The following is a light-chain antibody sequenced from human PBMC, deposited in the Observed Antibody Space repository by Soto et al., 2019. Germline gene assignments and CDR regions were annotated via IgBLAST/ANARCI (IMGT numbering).Light chain of an antibody. V-gene: IGKV3-15*01. CDR3: QQYYYWPLT. CDR1: QSVGRS. Sequence: EVVMTQSPVALSVSPGEGATLSCRASQSVGRSLAWYHEKSGQAPRLLMYSASTRATGVPARFSGSVSATDFTLIISSLQPEDFAVYYCQQYYYWPLTFGGGTKVDIK. J-gene: IGKJ4*01. CDR2: SAS.